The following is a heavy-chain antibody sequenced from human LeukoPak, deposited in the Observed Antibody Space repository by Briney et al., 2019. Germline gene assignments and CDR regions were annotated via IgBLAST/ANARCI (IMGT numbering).Heavy chain of an antibody. CDR1: GFTFSSYA. J-gene: IGHJ4*02. CDR2: ISGSGGST. V-gene: IGHV3-23*01. Sequence: GGSLRLSCAASGFTFSSYAMSWVRQAPGKGLEWVSAISGSGGSTYYADSVKGRFTISRDNSKNTLYLQMNSLRAEDTAVYYCAKGHNYYDSSGYHHYWGQGTLVTVSS. CDR3: AKGHNYYDSSGYHHY. D-gene: IGHD3-22*01.